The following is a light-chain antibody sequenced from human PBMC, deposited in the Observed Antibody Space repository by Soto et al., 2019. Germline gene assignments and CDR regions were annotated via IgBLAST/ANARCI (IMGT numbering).Light chain of an antibody. CDR2: DVS. V-gene: IGLV2-14*01. J-gene: IGLJ1*01. Sequence: QSVVTQAASVCGSPGPPNHISCTGNSSDVGGYNYVSWYQQHPGKAPKLMIYDVSNRPSGVSNRFSGSKSGNTASLTISGLQAEDEADYYCSSYTSSSTLFVFGTGTKVTVL. CDR1: SSDVGGYNY. CDR3: SSYTSSSTLFV.